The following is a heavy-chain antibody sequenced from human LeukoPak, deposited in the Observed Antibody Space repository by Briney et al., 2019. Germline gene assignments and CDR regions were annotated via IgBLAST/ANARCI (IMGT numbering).Heavy chain of an antibody. J-gene: IGHJ5*02. V-gene: IGHV1-3*01. D-gene: IGHD3-22*01. CDR2: INAGNGNT. CDR3: ARLTYHYDSSGQNWFDP. CDR1: GYTFASYA. Sequence: ASVKVSCKASGYTFASYAMHWVRQAPGQRLEWMGWINAGNGNTKYSQKFQGRVTITRDTSASTAYMELSSLRSEDTAVYYCARLTYHYDSSGQNWFDPWGQGTLVTVSS.